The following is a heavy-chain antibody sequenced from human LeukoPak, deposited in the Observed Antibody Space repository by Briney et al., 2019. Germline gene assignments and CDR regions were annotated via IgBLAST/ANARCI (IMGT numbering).Heavy chain of an antibody. D-gene: IGHD2-21*01. CDR3: ARDASRYESIHYYYYMDV. Sequence: GASVTVSCKASGYTFTGYYMHWVRQAPGQGLEWMGWINPNSGGTNYAQKFQGRVTITRDTSISTAYMELSRLRSDDTAVYYCARDASRYESIHYYYYMDVWGKGTTVTISS. J-gene: IGHJ6*03. CDR2: INPNSGGT. V-gene: IGHV1-2*02. CDR1: GYTFTGYY.